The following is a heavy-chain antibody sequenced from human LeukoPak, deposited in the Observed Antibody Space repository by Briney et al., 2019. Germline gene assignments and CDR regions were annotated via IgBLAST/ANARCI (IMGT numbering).Heavy chain of an antibody. CDR1: GFTFSSYE. J-gene: IGHJ5*02. CDR3: ARGIVVVVAATPYNWFDP. CDR2: ISSSGSTI. Sequence: GGSLRLSCAASGFTFSSYEMNWVRQAPGKGLEWVSYISSSGSTIYYADSVKGRFTISRDNAKNSLYLQMNSLRAEDTAVYYCARGIVVVVAATPYNWFDPRGQGTLVTVSS. V-gene: IGHV3-48*03. D-gene: IGHD2-15*01.